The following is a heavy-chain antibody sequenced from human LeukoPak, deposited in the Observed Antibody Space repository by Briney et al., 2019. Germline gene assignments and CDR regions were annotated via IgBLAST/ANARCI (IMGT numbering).Heavy chain of an antibody. V-gene: IGHV3-23*01. D-gene: IGHD3-16*02. J-gene: IGHJ4*02. CDR1: GFTFSSYA. Sequence: GGSLRLSCAASGFTFSSYAMSWVRQAPGKGLEWVSAISGSGGSTYYADSVKGRFTISRDNSKNTLYLQMNSLRAEDTAVYYCAKDTSHVWGSYRSHGPEFDYWGQGTLVTVSS. CDR2: ISGSGGST. CDR3: AKDTSHVWGSYRSHGPEFDY.